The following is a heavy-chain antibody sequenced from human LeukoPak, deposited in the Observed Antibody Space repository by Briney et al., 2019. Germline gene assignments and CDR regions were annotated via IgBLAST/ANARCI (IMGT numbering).Heavy chain of an antibody. CDR2: INHSGST. D-gene: IGHD3-10*01. Sequence: SETLSLTCAVYGGSFSGYYWSWIRQPPGKGLEWIGEINHSGSTNYNPSLKSRVTISVDTSKNQFSLKLSSVTAADTAVYYCARQSMVRVFDIWGQGTMVTVSS. V-gene: IGHV4-34*01. J-gene: IGHJ3*02. CDR1: GGSFSGYY. CDR3: ARQSMVRVFDI.